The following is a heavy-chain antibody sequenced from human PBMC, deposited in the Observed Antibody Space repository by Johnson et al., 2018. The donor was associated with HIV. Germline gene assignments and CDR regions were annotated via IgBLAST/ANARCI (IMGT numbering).Heavy chain of an antibody. D-gene: IGHD2-15*01. CDR3: ATPQEGYSAFDI. V-gene: IGHV3-30*02. Sequence: QVQLVESGGGLVQPGGSLRLSCAASRFTVSSNYMTWVRQAPGKGLEWVAFIRYDGSNKYYADSVKGRFTISRDNSKNTLYLQMNSLRAEDTAVYYCATPQEGYSAFDIWGQGTMVTVSS. CDR2: IRYDGSNK. J-gene: IGHJ3*02. CDR1: RFTVSSNY.